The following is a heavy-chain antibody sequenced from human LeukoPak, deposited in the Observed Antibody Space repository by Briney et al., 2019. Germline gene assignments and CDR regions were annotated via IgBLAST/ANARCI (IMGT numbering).Heavy chain of an antibody. Sequence: GGSLRLSCAASGFTFSSYAMSWVRQAPGKGLEWVAHIKLDGREKYYGDSVKGRFTISRDNANDSLYLQMSNLRDEGTAVYYCARMGEFGRVRGVHDYWGQGTLVTVSS. J-gene: IGHJ4*02. CDR1: GFTFSSYA. CDR3: ARMGEFGRVRGVHDY. CDR2: IKLDGREK. D-gene: IGHD3-10*01. V-gene: IGHV3-7*01.